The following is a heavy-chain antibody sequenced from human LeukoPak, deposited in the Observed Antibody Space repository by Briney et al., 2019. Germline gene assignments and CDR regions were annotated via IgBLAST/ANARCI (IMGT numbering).Heavy chain of an antibody. V-gene: IGHV4-39*07. Sequence: SETLSLTCTVSGGSISSSSYYWGWIRQPPGKGLEWIGSIYYSGSTNYNPSLKSRVTISVDKSKNQFSLKLSSVTAADTAVYYCARELSIADDAFDIWGQGTMVTVSS. CDR1: GGSISSSSYY. D-gene: IGHD6-6*01. CDR2: IYYSGST. J-gene: IGHJ3*02. CDR3: ARELSIADDAFDI.